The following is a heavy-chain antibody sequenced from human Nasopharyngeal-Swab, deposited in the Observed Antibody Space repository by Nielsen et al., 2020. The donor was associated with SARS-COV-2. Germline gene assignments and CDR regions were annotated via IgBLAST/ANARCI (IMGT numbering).Heavy chain of an antibody. D-gene: IGHD3-9*01. CDR3: AKKLENILRYFDWLLDAFDI. J-gene: IGHJ3*02. Sequence: GESLKISCAASGFTVGNNYMTWVRQAPGKGPQWVSVIYSGGSTYYADSVKGRFTISRDNSKNTLYLQMNSLRAEDTAVYYCAKKLENILRYFDWLLDAFDIWGQGTMVTVSS. CDR1: GFTVGNNY. V-gene: IGHV3-53*01. CDR2: IYSGGST.